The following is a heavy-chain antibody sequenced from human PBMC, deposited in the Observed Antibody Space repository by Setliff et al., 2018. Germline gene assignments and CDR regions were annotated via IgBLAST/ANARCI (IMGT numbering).Heavy chain of an antibody. D-gene: IGHD2-15*01. Sequence: LSLTCTVSGASVSGNSYYWGWIRQPPGKGLEWVAVIWDDGVKKYHADSVKGRFTISRDNSKNTLYLQMNSLRPEDTAVYYCARTCSGSGCYAGLESWGQGTPVTVSS. CDR1: GASVSGNSYY. CDR3: ARTCSGSGCYAGLES. J-gene: IGHJ4*02. CDR2: IWDDGVKK. V-gene: IGHV3-33*08.